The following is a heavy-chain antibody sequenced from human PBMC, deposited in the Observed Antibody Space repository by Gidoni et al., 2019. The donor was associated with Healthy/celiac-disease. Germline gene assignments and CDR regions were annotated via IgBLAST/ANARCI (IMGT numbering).Heavy chain of an antibody. J-gene: IGHJ4*02. D-gene: IGHD1-26*01. CDR2: INHSGST. Sequence: QVQLQQWGAGLLKPSETLSLTCAVYGGSFSGYYWSWIRQPPGKGLEWIGEINHSGSTNYNPSLKSRVTISVDTSKNQFSLKLSSVTAADTAVYYCAILPPSAPIVGATRDDYWGQGTLVTVSS. CDR3: AILPPSAPIVGATRDDY. CDR1: GGSFSGYY. V-gene: IGHV4-34*01.